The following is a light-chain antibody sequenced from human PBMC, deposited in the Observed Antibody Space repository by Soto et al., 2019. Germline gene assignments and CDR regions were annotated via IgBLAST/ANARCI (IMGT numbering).Light chain of an antibody. CDR2: DVS. J-gene: IGLJ2*01. CDR3: SSYTSSITLV. V-gene: IGLV2-14*03. CDR1: SSDVGGYNY. Sequence: QSALTQPASVSGSPGQSITISCTGTSSDVGGYNYVSRYQQHPGKAPKLMIYDVSNRPSGVSNRFSGSKSGNTASLSISGLQAEDEADYYCSSYTSSITLVFGGGTKVTVL.